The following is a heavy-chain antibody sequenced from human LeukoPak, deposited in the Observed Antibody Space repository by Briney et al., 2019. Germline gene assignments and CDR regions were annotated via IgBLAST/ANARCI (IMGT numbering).Heavy chain of an antibody. Sequence: GGSLRLSCAASGFTFSSYSMNWVRQAPGKGLEWVSSISSSSSYIYYADSVKGRFTISRDNAKNSLYLQMNSLRAEDTAVYYCASARRRPRAPYFDYWGQGTLVTVSS. CDR2: ISSSSSYI. CDR3: ASARRRPRAPYFDY. J-gene: IGHJ4*02. V-gene: IGHV3-21*01. CDR1: GFTFSSYS. D-gene: IGHD1-14*01.